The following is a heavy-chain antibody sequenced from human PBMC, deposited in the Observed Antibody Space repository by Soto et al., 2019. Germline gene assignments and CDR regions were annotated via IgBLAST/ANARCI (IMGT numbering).Heavy chain of an antibody. CDR2: IIPIFGTA. J-gene: IGHJ4*02. CDR3: ASGDTAMVMGGAY. CDR1: GGTFSSYA. Sequence: VKVSCKASGGTFSSYAISWVRQAPGQGLEWMGGIIPIFGTANYAQKFQGRVMITADESTSTAYMELSSLRSEDTAVYYCASGDTAMVMGGAYWGRGTLVTVSS. D-gene: IGHD5-18*01. V-gene: IGHV1-69*13.